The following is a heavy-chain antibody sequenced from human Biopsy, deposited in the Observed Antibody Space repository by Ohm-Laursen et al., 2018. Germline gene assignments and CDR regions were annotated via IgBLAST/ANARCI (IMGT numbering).Heavy chain of an antibody. V-gene: IGHV4-34*08. CDR1: GKTFSDYQ. J-gene: IGHJ4*02. D-gene: IGHD2-15*01. Sequence: GTLSLTCAVFGKTFSDYQWSWIRQPPGKGLEWIGQINQAGTTNYNPSLKSRVSISEDTSKYEFSLRLTSVTAADTAVYLCGNEVHGRDYWGLGAQVTVSS. CDR3: GNEVHGRDY. CDR2: INQAGTT.